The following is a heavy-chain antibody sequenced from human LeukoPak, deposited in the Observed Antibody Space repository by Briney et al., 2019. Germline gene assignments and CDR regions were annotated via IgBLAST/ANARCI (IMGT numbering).Heavy chain of an antibody. D-gene: IGHD3-10*01. J-gene: IGHJ4*02. CDR2: IWYDGSNK. CDR3: ARDYTMVRGVIDYFDY. CDR1: GFTFSSYG. V-gene: IGHV3-33*01. Sequence: GRSLRLSCAASGFTFSSYGMHWVRQAPGKGLEWVAVIWYDGSNKYYADSVKGRFTISRDNSKNTLYLQMNSLRAEDTAVYYCARDYTMVRGVIDYFDYWGQGTLVTVSS.